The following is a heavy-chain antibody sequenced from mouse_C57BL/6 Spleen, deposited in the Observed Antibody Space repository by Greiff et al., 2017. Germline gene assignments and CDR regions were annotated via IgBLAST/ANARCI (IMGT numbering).Heavy chain of an antibody. J-gene: IGHJ4*01. Sequence: EVMLVESGAGLVKPGGSLKLSCAASGFTFSSYAMSWVRQTPEKRLEWVAYISSGGDYIYYADTVKGRFTISRDNARNTLYLQMSSLKSEDTAMYYCTRDPHYYGSSHYAMDYWGQGTSVTVSS. CDR2: ISSGGDYI. CDR3: TRDPHYYGSSHYAMDY. V-gene: IGHV5-9-1*02. D-gene: IGHD1-1*01. CDR1: GFTFSSYA.